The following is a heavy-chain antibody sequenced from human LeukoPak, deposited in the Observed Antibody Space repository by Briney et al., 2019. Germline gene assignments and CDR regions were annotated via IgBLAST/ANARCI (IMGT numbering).Heavy chain of an antibody. V-gene: IGHV4-39*01. Sequence: SETLSLTCTVSGGSISSSSYYWGWIRQPPGKGLEWIGSICYSGSTYYNPSLKSRVTISVDTSKNQFSLKLSSVTAADTAVYYCARHGSNYGDAFDIWGQGTMVTVSS. CDR1: GGSISSSSYY. D-gene: IGHD4/OR15-4a*01. CDR3: ARHGSNYGDAFDI. J-gene: IGHJ3*02. CDR2: ICYSGST.